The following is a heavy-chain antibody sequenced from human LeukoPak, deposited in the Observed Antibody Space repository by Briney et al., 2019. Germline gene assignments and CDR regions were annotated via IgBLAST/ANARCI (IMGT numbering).Heavy chain of an antibody. D-gene: IGHD1-26*01. J-gene: IGHJ4*02. Sequence: PGGSLRLSCAAPGFTFSSYAMSWVRQAPGKGLEWVSAISGSGGSTYYADSVKGRFTISRDNSKNTLYLQMNSLRAEDTAVYYCALNVRGGATPPPAYWGQGTLVTVSS. CDR2: ISGSGGST. CDR3: ALNVRGGATPPPAY. CDR1: GFTFSSYA. V-gene: IGHV3-23*01.